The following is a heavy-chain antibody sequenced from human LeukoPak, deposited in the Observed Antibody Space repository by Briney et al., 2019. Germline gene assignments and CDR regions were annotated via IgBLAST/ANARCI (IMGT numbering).Heavy chain of an antibody. CDR2: ISTSSGTI. CDR1: GFTFSAYS. J-gene: IGHJ4*02. D-gene: IGHD6-19*01. CDR3: ARHLSGWSADY. Sequence: GGSLRLSCAASGFTFSAYSMNWARQAPGKGLEWISYISTSSGTIYYADSVKGRFTISRDNAKNSLYLQMNSLSDDDTAVYYCARHLSGWSADYWGQGTLVTVSS. V-gene: IGHV3-48*02.